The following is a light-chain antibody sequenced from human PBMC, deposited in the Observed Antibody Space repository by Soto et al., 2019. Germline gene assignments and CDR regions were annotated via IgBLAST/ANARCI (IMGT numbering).Light chain of an antibody. Sequence: QPLLTQPASVSGSPGQSITISCTGTSSDVGGYNYVSWYQHHPGKAPKLIIYEVSNRPSGVSNRFSGSKSGNTASLTISGLQAEDEADYYCNSYTSKSTGVFGTGTKLTVL. CDR1: SSDVGGYNY. CDR3: NSYTSKSTGV. V-gene: IGLV2-14*01. CDR2: EVS. J-gene: IGLJ1*01.